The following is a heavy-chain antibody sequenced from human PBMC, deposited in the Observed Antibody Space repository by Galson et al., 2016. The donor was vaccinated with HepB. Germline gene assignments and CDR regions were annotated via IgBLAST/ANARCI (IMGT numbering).Heavy chain of an antibody. Sequence: SLRLSCAASGFSFSNYAISWVRQTPGKGLEWVSDIRGSGGSPYYADSVLGRFTITRDNSKNTLYLQMNSLRAEDTALYYCAKERGDCSGGTCRYHDAFDIWGQGTMVTVSS. D-gene: IGHD2-15*01. J-gene: IGHJ3*02. V-gene: IGHV3-23*01. CDR1: GFSFSNYA. CDR3: AKERGDCSGGTCRYHDAFDI. CDR2: IRGSGGSP.